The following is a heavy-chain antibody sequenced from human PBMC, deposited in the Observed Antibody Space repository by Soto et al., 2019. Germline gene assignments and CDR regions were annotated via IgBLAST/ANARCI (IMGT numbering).Heavy chain of an antibody. Sequence: GGSLRLSCAASGFTFSSYWMHWVRQAPGRGLVWVSRINSDGSSTSYADSVKGRFTISRDNAKNTLYLQMNSLRAEDTAVYYCARDDALGPMTRGGMDVWGQGTTVTVSS. J-gene: IGHJ6*02. CDR2: INSDGSST. D-gene: IGHD3-10*01. V-gene: IGHV3-74*01. CDR3: ARDDALGPMTRGGMDV. CDR1: GFTFSSYW.